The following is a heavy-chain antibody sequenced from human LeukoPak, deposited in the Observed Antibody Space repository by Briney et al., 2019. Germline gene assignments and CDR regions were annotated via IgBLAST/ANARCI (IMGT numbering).Heavy chain of an antibody. J-gene: IGHJ6*02. CDR3: ARAVVIRDYYYGMDV. CDR1: GGSISSYY. Sequence: PSETLSLTGTVSGGSISSYYWSWIRQPPGKGLEWIGYIYYSGSTNYNPSLKSRVTISVDTSKNQFSLKLSSVTAADTAVYYCARAVVIRDYYYGMDVWGQGTTVTVSS. D-gene: IGHD3-22*01. CDR2: IYYSGST. V-gene: IGHV4-59*01.